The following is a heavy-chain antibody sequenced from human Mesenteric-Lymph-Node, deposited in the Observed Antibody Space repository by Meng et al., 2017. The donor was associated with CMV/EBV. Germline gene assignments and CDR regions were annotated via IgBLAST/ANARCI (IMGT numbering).Heavy chain of an antibody. CDR3: AYFGDLPPLW. CDR1: GDSISSNNAA. J-gene: IGHJ4*02. D-gene: IGHD3-16*01. CDR2: TYYRSESYN. V-gene: IGHV6-1*01. Sequence: QLHTPGPELFNSPPPLSVTCTYPGDSISSNNAAWNWIRQSPSRGLEWLGRTYYRSESYNDYAVSVKSRISVNLDTSKNQLSLHLNFVTPEDTAVYYCAYFGDLPPLWWGQGTLVTVSS.